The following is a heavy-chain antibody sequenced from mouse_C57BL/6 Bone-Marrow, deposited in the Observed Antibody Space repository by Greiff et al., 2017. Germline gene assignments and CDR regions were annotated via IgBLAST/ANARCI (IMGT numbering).Heavy chain of an antibody. CDR1: GFTFSDFY. V-gene: IGHV7-1*01. Sequence: EVKVVESGGGLVQSGRSLRLSCATSGFTFSDFYMEWVRQAPGKGLEWIAASRNKANDYTTEYSASVKGRFIVSRDTSQSILYLQMNALRAEDTAIYYCARDAGTTVEGYFDVWGTGTTVTVSS. J-gene: IGHJ1*03. D-gene: IGHD1-1*01. CDR2: SRNKANDYTT. CDR3: ARDAGTTVEGYFDV.